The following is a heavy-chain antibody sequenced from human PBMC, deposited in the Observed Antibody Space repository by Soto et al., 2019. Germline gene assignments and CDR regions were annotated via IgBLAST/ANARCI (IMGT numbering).Heavy chain of an antibody. CDR1: GGSISSGGYY. CDR2: IYYSGST. V-gene: IGHV4-31*03. J-gene: IGHJ4*02. CDR3: ASQVYDILSGSEPPFDY. Sequence: PSETLSLTCTVSGGSISSGGYYWSWIRQHPGKGLEWIGYIYYSGSTYYNPSLKSRVTISVDTSKNQFSLKLSSVTAADTAVYYCASQVYDILSGSEPPFDYWGQGTLVTVSS. D-gene: IGHD3-9*01.